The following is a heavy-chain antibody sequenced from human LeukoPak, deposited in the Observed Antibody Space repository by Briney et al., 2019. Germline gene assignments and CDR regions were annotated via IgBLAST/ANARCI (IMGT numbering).Heavy chain of an antibody. CDR2: ISYDGSNK. V-gene: IGHV3-30*18. D-gene: IGHD6-6*01. CDR3: AKSIAGLDY. J-gene: IGHJ4*02. Sequence: GGSLRLSCAASGFTFSSYGMHWVRQAPGKGLEWAAVISYDGSNKYYADSVKGRFTISRDNSKNTLYLQMNSLRAEDTAVYYCAKSIAGLDYWGQGTLVTVSS. CDR1: GFTFSSYG.